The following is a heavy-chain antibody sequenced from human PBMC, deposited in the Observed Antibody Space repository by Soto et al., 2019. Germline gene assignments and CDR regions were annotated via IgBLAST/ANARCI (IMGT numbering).Heavy chain of an antibody. Sequence: PSETMCVTCTVAGGSISSSSDYWGWIRQPPGKGLEWIGSIFYSGNTNYNPSLKSRVTISVDTSKNQISPNLTSVTAADTAVYYCAVTPRYWGQGTLVTVSS. V-gene: IGHV4-39*07. CDR2: IFYSGNT. CDR3: AVTPRY. D-gene: IGHD2-15*01. J-gene: IGHJ4*02. CDR1: GGSISSSSDY.